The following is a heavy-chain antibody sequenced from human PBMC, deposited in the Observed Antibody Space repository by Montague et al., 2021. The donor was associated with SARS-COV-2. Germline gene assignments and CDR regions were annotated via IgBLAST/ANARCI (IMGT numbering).Heavy chain of an antibody. CDR3: ARDEVTMVRGVTSFDY. V-gene: IGHV3-30-3*01. Sequence: SRSLSLSASGFPFSSHAMHWVRQAPGKGLEWVAVISYDGSNKYYADSVKGRFTISRDNSKNTLYLQMNSLRAEDTAVYYCARDEVTMVRGVTSFDYWGQGTLVTVSS. D-gene: IGHD3-10*01. CDR2: ISYDGSNK. CDR1: GFPFSSHA. J-gene: IGHJ4*02.